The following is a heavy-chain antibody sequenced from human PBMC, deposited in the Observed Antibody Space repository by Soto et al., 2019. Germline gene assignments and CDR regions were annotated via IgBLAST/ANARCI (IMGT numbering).Heavy chain of an antibody. V-gene: IGHV3-49*04. D-gene: IGHD6-13*01. Sequence: PGGSLRLSCTASGFNFADYAVHWVRQFPGKGLEWVSFIRAKAHGGTTDYAASVKGRFTISRDDSKSIAYLQMNSLKTEDTALYYCTRAYSSSPLDYWGQGARVTVSS. J-gene: IGHJ4*02. CDR3: TRAYSSSPLDY. CDR1: GFNFADYA. CDR2: IRAKAHGGTT.